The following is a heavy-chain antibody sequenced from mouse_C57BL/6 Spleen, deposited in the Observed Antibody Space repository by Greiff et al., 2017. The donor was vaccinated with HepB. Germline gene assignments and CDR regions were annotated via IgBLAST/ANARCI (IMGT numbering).Heavy chain of an antibody. V-gene: IGHV1-50*01. Sequence: QVQLQQPGAELVKPGASVKLSCKASGYTFTSYWMQWVKQRPGQGLEWIGEIDPSDSYTNYNQKFKGKATLTVDTSSITAYMQISSLTSEDSAVYYCARSDWDWFAYWGQGTLVTVSA. CDR1: GYTFTSYW. CDR3: ARSDWDWFAY. CDR2: IDPSDSYT. J-gene: IGHJ3*01. D-gene: IGHD4-1*01.